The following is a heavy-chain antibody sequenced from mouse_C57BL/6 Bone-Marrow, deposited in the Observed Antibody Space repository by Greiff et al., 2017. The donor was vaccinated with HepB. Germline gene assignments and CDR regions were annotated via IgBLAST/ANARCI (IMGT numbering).Heavy chain of an antibody. CDR2: IYPVNSDT. J-gene: IGHJ2*01. Sequence: EVQLQQSGTVLARPGASVKMSCKTSGYTFTSYWMHWVKQRPGQGLEWIGAIYPVNSDTSYNQKFKGKAKLTAVTSASTAYMELSSLTNEDSAVYFGTRGGAHFSKFDYWGQGTTLTVSS. D-gene: IGHD2-5*01. CDR3: TRGGAHFSKFDY. CDR1: GYTFTSYW. V-gene: IGHV1-5*01.